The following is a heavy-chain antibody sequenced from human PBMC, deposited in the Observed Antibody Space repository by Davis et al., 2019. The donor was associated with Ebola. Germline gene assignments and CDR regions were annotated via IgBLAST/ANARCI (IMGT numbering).Heavy chain of an antibody. CDR2: MNPNSGNT. V-gene: IGHV1-8*03. CDR3: ARAPIVVVPAAVDYYYYYMDV. Sequence: ASVKVSCKASGYTFTSYGISWVRQAPGQGLEWMGWMNPNSGNTGYAQKFQGRVTITADESTSTAYMELSSLRSEDTAVYYCARAPIVVVPAAVDYYYYYMDVWGKGTTVTVSS. CDR1: GYTFTSYG. D-gene: IGHD2-2*01. J-gene: IGHJ6*03.